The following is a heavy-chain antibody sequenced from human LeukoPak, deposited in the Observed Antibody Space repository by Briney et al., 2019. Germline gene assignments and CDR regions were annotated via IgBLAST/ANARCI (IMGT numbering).Heavy chain of an antibody. Sequence: GGSLRLSCAASGFTFSSYAMSWVRQAPGKGLEWVSAFSGSGGSTYYAGSVKGRFTISRDNSKNTLYLQMNSLRAEDTAVYYCAKVASGWYQHYYYYYMDVWGKGTTVTISS. J-gene: IGHJ6*03. CDR3: AKVASGWYQHYYYYYMDV. D-gene: IGHD6-19*01. CDR2: FSGSGGST. V-gene: IGHV3-23*01. CDR1: GFTFSSYA.